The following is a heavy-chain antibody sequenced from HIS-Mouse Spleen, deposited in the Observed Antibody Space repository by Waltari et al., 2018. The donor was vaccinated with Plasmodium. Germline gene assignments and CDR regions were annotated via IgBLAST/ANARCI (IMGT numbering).Heavy chain of an antibody. D-gene: IGHD3-3*01. CDR1: GGPFSGSY. J-gene: IGHJ4*02. CDR3: ARAYYDFWSGYRFDY. Sequence: QVQLKQWGAGLLKPSETLSLTCAVYGGPFSGSYWSWIRQPPGKGLEWIGEINHSGSTNYNPSLKSRVTISVDTSKNQFSLKLSSVTAADTAVYYCARAYYDFWSGYRFDYWGQGTLVTVSS. V-gene: IGHV4-34*02. CDR2: INHSGST.